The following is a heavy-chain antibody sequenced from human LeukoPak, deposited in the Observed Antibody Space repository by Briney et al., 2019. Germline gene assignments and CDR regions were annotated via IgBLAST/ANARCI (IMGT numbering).Heavy chain of an antibody. Sequence: GRSLRLPCAASGFTFDDYAMHWVRQAPGKGLEWVSGISWNSGSIGYADSVKGRFTISRDNAKNSLYLQMNSLRAEDTAVYYCAKDRGSSPGNIDYWGQGTLVTVSS. CDR3: AKDRGSSPGNIDY. CDR2: ISWNSGSI. D-gene: IGHD6-6*01. CDR1: GFTFDDYA. J-gene: IGHJ4*02. V-gene: IGHV3-9*01.